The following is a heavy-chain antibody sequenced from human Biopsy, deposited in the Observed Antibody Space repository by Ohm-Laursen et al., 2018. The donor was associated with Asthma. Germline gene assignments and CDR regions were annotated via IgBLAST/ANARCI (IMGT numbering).Heavy chain of an antibody. D-gene: IGHD5-18*01. CDR3: ARGQGRGIQLWSLDP. Sequence: GTLSLTCTVSGGSISSDYWSWLRQSPGKGLEWIGYIHNSGNTNYNPSLKSRVTISLDTSKNHFSLRLSFVTAADTAVYFCARGQGRGIQLWSLDPWGQGILVTVSS. J-gene: IGHJ5*02. CDR2: IHNSGNT. CDR1: GGSISSDY. V-gene: IGHV4-59*01.